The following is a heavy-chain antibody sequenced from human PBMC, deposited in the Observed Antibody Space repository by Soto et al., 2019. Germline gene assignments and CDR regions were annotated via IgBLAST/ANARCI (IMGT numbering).Heavy chain of an antibody. V-gene: IGHV3-21*06. CDR1: GFTFSSFS. CDR2: ISSRGTYV. Sequence: EVQLVESGGGLVKPGGSLRISCAASGFTFSSFSMDWVRHAPGQGLEWVSSISSRGTYVYYADSVKGRFTVSKDNANNELFLQMNSLRAEDTAVYYCARQVPYSSHRMDVGGQGTTVTVSS. J-gene: IGHJ6*02. D-gene: IGHD3-22*01. CDR3: ARQVPYSSHRMDV.